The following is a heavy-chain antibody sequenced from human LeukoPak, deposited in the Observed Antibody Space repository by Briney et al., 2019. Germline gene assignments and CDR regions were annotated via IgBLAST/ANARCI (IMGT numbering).Heavy chain of an antibody. Sequence: PGGSLRLSCAASGFTFSAYGMSWVRQAPGEGLEWVSHISDTVRDTWYANSVKGRFIISRDNSRDTVYLQMSSLRPEDTALYFCAKDNYGGIFASWGQGTLVTVSS. CDR1: GFTFSAYG. D-gene: IGHD4-17*01. J-gene: IGHJ4*02. CDR3: AKDNYGGIFAS. V-gene: IGHV3-23*01. CDR2: ISDTVRDT.